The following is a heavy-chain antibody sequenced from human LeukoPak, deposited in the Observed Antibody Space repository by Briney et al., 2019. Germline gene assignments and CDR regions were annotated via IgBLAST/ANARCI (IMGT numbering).Heavy chain of an antibody. CDR3: AREEAGGYFDY. CDR2: IKQDGSEK. CDR1: GFTFGSYA. Sequence: HPGGSLRLSCAASGFTFGSYAMHWVRQAPGKGLEWVANIKQDGSEKYYADSVKGRFTISRDNAKNSLYLQMNSLRAEDTAVYYCAREEAGGYFDYWGQGTLVTVSS. V-gene: IGHV3-7*01. J-gene: IGHJ4*02. D-gene: IGHD3-10*01.